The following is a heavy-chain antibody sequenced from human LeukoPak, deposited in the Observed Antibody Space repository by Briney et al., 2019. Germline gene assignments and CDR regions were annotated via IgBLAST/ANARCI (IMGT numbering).Heavy chain of an antibody. CDR2: MNPNSGNT. CDR3: ARGRMVRGVTWWFDP. J-gene: IGHJ5*02. Sequence: GPSVKVSCKASGYTFTSYDINWVRQATGQGLEWMGWMNPNSGNTGYAQKFRGRVTMTRNTSISTAYMELSSLRSEDTAVYYCARGRMVRGVTWWFDPWGQGTLVTVSS. V-gene: IGHV1-8*01. D-gene: IGHD3-10*01. CDR1: GYTFTSYD.